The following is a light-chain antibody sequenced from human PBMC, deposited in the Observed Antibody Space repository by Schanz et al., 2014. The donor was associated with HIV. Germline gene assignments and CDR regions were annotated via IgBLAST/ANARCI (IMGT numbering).Light chain of an antibody. V-gene: IGLV2-14*03. CDR3: HSHTDSGTLM. Sequence: QSALTQPASVSGSPGQSITISCTGTSSDVGADNSVSWYQQHPGRAPRLLVYDVTYRPSGVSNRFSGSKSGNTASLTISGLQPEDEADYYCHSHTDSGTLMFGGGTKVTVL. CDR1: SSDVGADNS. J-gene: IGLJ3*02. CDR2: DVT.